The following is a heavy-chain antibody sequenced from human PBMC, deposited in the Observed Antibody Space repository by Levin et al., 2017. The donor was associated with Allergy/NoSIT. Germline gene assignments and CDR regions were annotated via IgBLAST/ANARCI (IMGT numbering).Heavy chain of an antibody. CDR3: ARVGDSSSDYFDY. D-gene: IGHD6-6*01. V-gene: IGHV3-9*01. CDR1: GFTFDDYA. Sequence: GGSLRLSCAASGFTFDDYAMHWVRQAPGEGLEWVSGMSWNSGRIGYADSVKGRFTISRDNAKNSLYLQMNSLRAEDTALYYCARVGDSSSDYFDYWGQGTLVTVSS. J-gene: IGHJ4*02. CDR2: MSWNSGRI.